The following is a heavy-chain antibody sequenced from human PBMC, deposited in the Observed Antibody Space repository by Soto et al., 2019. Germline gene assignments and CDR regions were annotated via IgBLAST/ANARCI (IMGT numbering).Heavy chain of an antibody. D-gene: IGHD4-17*01. CDR2: INAYSGDR. V-gene: IGHV1-18*01. CDR3: ASANYGDSDY. CDR1: GYTFPSST. Sequence: QGELVQSGAEVKKPGASVKVSCKASGYTFPSSTISWLRQAPGQGLEWLGWINAYSGDRKFAQRFQGRVTTTTDTSTSTAYLELTSLTSDDTAIYDCASANYGDSDYWGQGTLLTVSS. J-gene: IGHJ4*02.